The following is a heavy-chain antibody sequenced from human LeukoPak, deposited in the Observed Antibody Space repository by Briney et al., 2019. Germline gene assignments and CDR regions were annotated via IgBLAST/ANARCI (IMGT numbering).Heavy chain of an antibody. CDR1: GGSISSYY. CDR3: ARAYSDYGNDAFDI. V-gene: IGHV4-59*08. J-gene: IGHJ3*02. Sequence: SETLSLTCTVSGGSISSYYWSWIRQPPGKGLEWIGFIYYSGTTNYNPSLKSRVTISVDTSKNQFSLKLSSVTAADTAIYYCARAYSDYGNDAFDIWAQATKVTFS. D-gene: IGHD5-12*01. CDR2: IYYSGTT.